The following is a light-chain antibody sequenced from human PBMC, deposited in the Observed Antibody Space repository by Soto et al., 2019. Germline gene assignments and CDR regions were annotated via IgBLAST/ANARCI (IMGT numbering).Light chain of an antibody. J-gene: IGKJ2*02. CDR3: QQYGSSPCT. CDR2: GAS. CDR1: QTVAGSY. Sequence: EIVLTQSPGTLSLSPGQRATLSCRASQTVAGSYLAWYQQKPGQAPRLLIYGASNRATGIPDRFSGSGSGTDFILTISSLQREDFAVYYCQQYGSSPCTFGQGTKMEIK. V-gene: IGKV3-20*01.